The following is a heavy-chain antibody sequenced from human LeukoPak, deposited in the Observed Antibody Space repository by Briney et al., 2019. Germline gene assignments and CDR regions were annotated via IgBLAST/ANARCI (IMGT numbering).Heavy chain of an antibody. D-gene: IGHD2-2*01. CDR3: AKDPTFTSPRLGFDY. CDR2: IHTDGGMT. J-gene: IGHJ4*02. Sequence: GGSLRLSCAASGFTFSNYWMHWVRQAPGKGLVWVSHIHTDGGMTGYADSVKGRLTISRDNAKNTLYLQMNSLRAEDTAVYYCAKDPTFTSPRLGFDYWGQGTLVTVSS. V-gene: IGHV3-74*01. CDR1: GFTFSNYW.